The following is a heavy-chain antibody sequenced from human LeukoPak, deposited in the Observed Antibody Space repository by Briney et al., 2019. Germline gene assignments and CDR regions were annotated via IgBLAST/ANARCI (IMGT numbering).Heavy chain of an antibody. CDR3: ARGLVSGRRSSVSYHY. CDR1: GYTFTSYD. CDR2: MNPNSGNT. Sequence: ASVKVSCKASGYTFTSYDINWVRQDTGQGLEWMGWMNPNSGNTGYAQKFQGRVTMTRNTSISTAYMELSSLRSEDTAVYYCARGLVSGRRSSVSYHYWGQGTLVTVSS. V-gene: IGHV1-8*01. D-gene: IGHD3-10*01. J-gene: IGHJ4*02.